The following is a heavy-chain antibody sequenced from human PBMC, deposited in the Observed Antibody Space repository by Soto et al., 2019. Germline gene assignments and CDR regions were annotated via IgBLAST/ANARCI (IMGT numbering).Heavy chain of an antibody. CDR3: AMQVYAAAEIFFQH. CDR2: IYYSGST. J-gene: IGHJ1*01. V-gene: IGHV4-39*01. D-gene: IGHD6-25*01. CDR1: AGTISSHSYH. Sequence: QHFSVTCTVSAGTISSHSYHWAWIRQHPGKGLESIGSIYYSGSTYYNQSLNSRLTISVDTSKNQFSLKLSSVTAADTAVYFCAMQVYAAAEIFFQHWGQGTLGTVS.